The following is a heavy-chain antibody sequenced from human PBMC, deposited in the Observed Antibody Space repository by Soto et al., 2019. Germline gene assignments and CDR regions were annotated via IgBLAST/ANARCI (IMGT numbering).Heavy chain of an antibody. V-gene: IGHV3-33*01. CDR1: GFTFSSYG. CDR3: ASDYYDSSGYYYGLFDY. D-gene: IGHD3-22*01. Sequence: PGGSLRLSCAASGFTFSSYGMHWVRQAPGKGLEWVAVIWYDGSNKYYADSVKGRFTISRDNSKNTLYLQMNSLRAEDTAVYYCASDYYDSSGYYYGLFDYWGQGTLVTV. CDR2: IWYDGSNK. J-gene: IGHJ4*02.